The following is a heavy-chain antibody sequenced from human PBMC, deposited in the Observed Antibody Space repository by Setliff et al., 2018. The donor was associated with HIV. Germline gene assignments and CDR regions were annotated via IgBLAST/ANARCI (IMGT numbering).Heavy chain of an antibody. D-gene: IGHD2-21*01. Sequence: ASVKVSCKASGYTFINYDINWVRQATGQGLEWMGWMNPNSGNTGYSQTFQGRVTMTRNTSIGTAYMELSSLRSEYTAVYYCARGDSMGVIRRRPFDLWGQGTLVTVSS. CDR2: MNPNSGNT. J-gene: IGHJ4*02. V-gene: IGHV1-8*01. CDR1: GYTFINYD. CDR3: ARGDSMGVIRRRPFDL.